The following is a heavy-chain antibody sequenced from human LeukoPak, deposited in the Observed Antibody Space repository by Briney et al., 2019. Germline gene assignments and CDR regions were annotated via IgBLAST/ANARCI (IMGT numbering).Heavy chain of an antibody. D-gene: IGHD3-16*01. CDR3: ARGLVMITFGGVSGFLD. Sequence: SETLSLTCAVYGGSFSGYYWSWIRQPPGKGLEWIGEINHSGSTNYNPSLKSRVTISVDTSKNQFSLKLSSVTAADTAVYYCARGLVMITFGGVSGFLDWGQGTLVTDSS. CDR1: GGSFSGYY. J-gene: IGHJ4*02. CDR2: INHSGST. V-gene: IGHV4-34*01.